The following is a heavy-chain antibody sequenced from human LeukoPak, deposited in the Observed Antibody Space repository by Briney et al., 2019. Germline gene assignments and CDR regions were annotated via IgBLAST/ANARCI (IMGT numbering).Heavy chain of an antibody. CDR2: ISYDGSNK. V-gene: IGHV3-30*19. CDR1: GFTFSSYG. J-gene: IGHJ6*02. Sequence: GGSLRLSCAASGFTFSSYGMHWVRQAPGKGLEWVAVISYDGSNKYYADSVKGRFTISRDNSKNTLYLQMNSLRAEDTAVYYCARDLIYCSSTSCYPLYYYYYYGMDVWGQGTTVTVSS. CDR3: ARDLIYCSSTSCYPLYYYYYYGMDV. D-gene: IGHD2-2*01.